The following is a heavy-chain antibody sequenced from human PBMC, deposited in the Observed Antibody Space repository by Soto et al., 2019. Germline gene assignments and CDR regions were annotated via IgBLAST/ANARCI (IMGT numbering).Heavy chain of an antibody. CDR3: ARGTYTAMRFDY. Sequence: SLKVSCKASGGTFSSYAISWVRQAPGQGLEWMGGIIPIFGTANYAQKFQGRVTITADESTSTAYMELSSLRSEDTAVYYCARGTYTAMRFDYWGQGTLVTVSS. CDR1: GGTFSSYA. D-gene: IGHD5-18*01. CDR2: IIPIFGTA. V-gene: IGHV1-69*13. J-gene: IGHJ4*02.